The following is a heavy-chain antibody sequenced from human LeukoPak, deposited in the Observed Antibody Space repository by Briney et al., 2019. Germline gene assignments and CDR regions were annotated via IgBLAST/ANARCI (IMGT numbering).Heavy chain of an antibody. V-gene: IGHV4-61*05. J-gene: IGHJ6*02. D-gene: IGHD5-18*01. Sequence: PSETLSLSCSVSGGSISSSSYYWSWMRRPPVEGLEWIGYSYYSGSTNYNPSLKSRVTISVDTSKNQFSLKLSSVTAADTAVYYCARLGYSYGYYYYGMDVWGQGTTVTVSS. CDR2: SYYSGST. CDR1: GGSISSSSYY. CDR3: ARLGYSYGYYYYGMDV.